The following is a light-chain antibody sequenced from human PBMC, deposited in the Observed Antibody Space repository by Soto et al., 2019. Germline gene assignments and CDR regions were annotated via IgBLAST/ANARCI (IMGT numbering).Light chain of an antibody. V-gene: IGKV3-20*01. CDR3: QQYGSSVT. J-gene: IGKJ4*01. Sequence: EIVLTQSPGTLSVSPGEGATLSCRASQSVSSSNLAWYQQKPGKAPRVLIYGASTRATGTPDRLSGSGSGTDFTLTITRLEPEDYALYYCQQYGSSVTFGGGTKVDIK. CDR1: QSVSSSN. CDR2: GAS.